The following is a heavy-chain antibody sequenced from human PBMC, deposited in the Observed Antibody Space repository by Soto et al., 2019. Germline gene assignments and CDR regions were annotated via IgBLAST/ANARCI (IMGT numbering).Heavy chain of an antibody. Sequence: QVQLVQSGAEVKKPGASVKVSCKASGYSFTRYGISWVRQAPGQGLEWMGWISGYNANTNYPENLQGRVTITTDTSPSTAYMEVRTLISHDTAVYYCARMGDVPSYYYGLDVWGQGTTVTVSS. V-gene: IGHV1-18*01. D-gene: IGHD3-16*01. CDR2: ISGYNANT. CDR3: ARMGDVPSYYYGLDV. J-gene: IGHJ6*02. CDR1: GYSFTRYG.